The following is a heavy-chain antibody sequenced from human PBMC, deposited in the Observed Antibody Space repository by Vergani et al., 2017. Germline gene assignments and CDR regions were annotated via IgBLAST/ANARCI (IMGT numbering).Heavy chain of an antibody. Sequence: QVQLQESGPGLVKPSETLSLTCTVSGYSISSGYYWGWIRQPPGKGLEWIGSIYHSGSTYYNPSLKSRVTISVDTSKNQFSLKLSSVTAADTAVYYCARDGYSSSWYGDSDYYYGMDVWGQGTTVTVSS. J-gene: IGHJ6*02. CDR3: ARDGYSSSWYGDSDYYYGMDV. V-gene: IGHV4-38-2*02. CDR2: IYHSGST. D-gene: IGHD6-13*01. CDR1: GYSISSGYY.